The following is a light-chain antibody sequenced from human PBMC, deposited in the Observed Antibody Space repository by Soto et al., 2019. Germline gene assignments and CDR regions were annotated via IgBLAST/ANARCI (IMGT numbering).Light chain of an antibody. J-gene: IGLJ2*01. CDR3: SSYTSSNALV. CDR2: EVS. CDR1: ISDVGGYNY. V-gene: IGLV2-14*01. Sequence: QSALTQPASVSASPGQSITISCTGTISDVGGYNYVSWYQQHPDKAPKLMIYEVSNRPSGVSNRFSGSKSGNTASLTISGLQADDEADYYCSSYTSSNALVFGGGTKLTVL.